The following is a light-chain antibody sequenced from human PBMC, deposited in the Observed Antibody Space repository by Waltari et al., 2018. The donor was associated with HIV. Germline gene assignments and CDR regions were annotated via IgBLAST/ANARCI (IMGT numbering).Light chain of an antibody. J-gene: IGLJ2*01. CDR1: RSDIVSYAF. CDR2: EAT. Sequence: QSALTQPPSASGPPGHSVTIYCNGTRSDIVSYAFVSWYQLHPDKAPKLILYEATKRPSGVPDRFSGSKSGNTASLTVSGLQTDDEADYYCSSYASNNTFVVFGGGTKLTVL. V-gene: IGLV2-8*01. CDR3: SSYASNNTFVV.